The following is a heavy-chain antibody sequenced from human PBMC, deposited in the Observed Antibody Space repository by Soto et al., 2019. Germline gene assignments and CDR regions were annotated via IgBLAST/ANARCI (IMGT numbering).Heavy chain of an antibody. D-gene: IGHD3-3*01. CDR3: AKARAQYYDFWSGYPVDY. CDR2: ISGSGGST. V-gene: IGHV3-23*01. J-gene: IGHJ4*02. Sequence: GGSLRLSCTASGFTFGSYAMSWVRQAPGKGLEWVSAISGSGGSTYYADSVKGRFTISRDNSKNTLYLQMNSLRAEDTAVYYYAKARAQYYDFWSGYPVDYWGQGTLVTVSS. CDR1: GFTFGSYA.